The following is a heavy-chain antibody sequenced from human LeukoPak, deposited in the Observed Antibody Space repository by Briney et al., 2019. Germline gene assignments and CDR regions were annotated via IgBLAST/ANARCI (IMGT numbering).Heavy chain of an antibody. V-gene: IGHV4-61*02. CDR2: IYTSGST. CDR1: GGSISSGSYY. Sequence: SETLSLTCTVSGGSISSGSYYWSWIRQPAGKGLEWIGRIYTSGSTNYNPSLKSRVTISVDTSKNQFSLKLSSVTAADTAVYYCARGNFGTNGIWGQGTLVTVSS. D-gene: IGHD1-14*01. J-gene: IGHJ4*02. CDR3: ARGNFGTNGI.